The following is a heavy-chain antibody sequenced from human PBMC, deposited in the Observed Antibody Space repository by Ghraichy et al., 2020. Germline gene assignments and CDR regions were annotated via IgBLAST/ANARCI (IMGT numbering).Heavy chain of an antibody. J-gene: IGHJ4*02. D-gene: IGHD1-1*01. Sequence: SETLSLTCAVYGGSFSGYYWSWIRQPPGKGLEWIGEINHSGSTNYNPSLKSRVTISVDTSKNQFSLKLSSVTAADTAVYYCATIERGYWGQGTLVTVSS. CDR1: GGSFSGYY. CDR3: ATIERGY. CDR2: INHSGST. V-gene: IGHV4-34*01.